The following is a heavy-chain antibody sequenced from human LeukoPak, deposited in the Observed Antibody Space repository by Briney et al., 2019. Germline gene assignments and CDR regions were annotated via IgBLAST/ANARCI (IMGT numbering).Heavy chain of an antibody. Sequence: GGSLRLSCAASGFTFSSYWMSWVRQAPGKGLEWVSSISSSGSTIYYADSVKGRFTISRDNAKNSLYLQMNSLRAEDTAVYYCAELGITMIGGVWGKGTTATISS. CDR2: ISSSGSTI. J-gene: IGHJ6*04. D-gene: IGHD3-10*02. V-gene: IGHV3-48*04. CDR3: AELGITMIGGV. CDR1: GFTFSSYW.